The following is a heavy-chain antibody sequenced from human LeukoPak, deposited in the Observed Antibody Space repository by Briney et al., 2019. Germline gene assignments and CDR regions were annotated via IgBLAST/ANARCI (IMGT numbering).Heavy chain of an antibody. D-gene: IGHD4-17*01. V-gene: IGHV1-2*02. CDR1: GYTFTSNY. CDR2: INHNSGGT. J-gene: IGHJ6*03. Sequence: RASVTVSCKAFGYTFTSNYMHWVRQAPGQGLEWMGWINHNSGGTNYAQKFQGRVTMTRDTSISTAYMELSRLRSDDTAVYYCARDRSYGDKDYYYYYYYMDVWGKGTTVTVSS. CDR3: ARDRSYGDKDYYYYYYYMDV.